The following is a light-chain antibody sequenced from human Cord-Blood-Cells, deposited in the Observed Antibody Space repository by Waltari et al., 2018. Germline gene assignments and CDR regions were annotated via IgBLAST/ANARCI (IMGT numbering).Light chain of an antibody. J-gene: IGLJ2*01. Sequence: QSALTQPASVSVSPGQSINISCTGTSSYVGGYNYVSWYQQHPGKAPKLMIYEVSNRPSGVSNRFSGSKSGNTASLTISGLQAEDEADYYCSSYTSSSTVVFGGGTKLTVL. CDR3: SSYTSSSTVV. V-gene: IGLV2-14*01. CDR2: EVS. CDR1: SSYVGGYNY.